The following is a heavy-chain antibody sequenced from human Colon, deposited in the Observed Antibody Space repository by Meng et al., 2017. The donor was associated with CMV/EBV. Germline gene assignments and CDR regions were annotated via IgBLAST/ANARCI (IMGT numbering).Heavy chain of an antibody. D-gene: IGHD3-3*02. CDR3: AKKVGLSGIVAIIPCAIDS. J-gene: IGHJ4*02. Sequence: RSLTISCAASVFPLRSYSMNWVRQAPGQGLEWVSSISSSSSYIYYADSVKLRFTISRDNAKNSLYLQMNSLRAEDTAVYYCAKKVGLSGIVAIIPCAIDSWGQGTLVTVSS. CDR2: ISSSSSYI. V-gene: IGHV3-21*01. CDR1: VFPLRSYS.